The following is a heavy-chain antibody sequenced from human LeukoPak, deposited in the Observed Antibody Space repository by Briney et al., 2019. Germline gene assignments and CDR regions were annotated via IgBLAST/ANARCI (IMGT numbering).Heavy chain of an antibody. V-gene: IGHV4-39*01. CDR3: ARRSGDSSGYYYVFWFDP. CDR2: IYYSGST. D-gene: IGHD3-22*01. J-gene: IGHJ5*02. Sequence: SETLSLTCTVSGGSISSSSYHWGRIRQPPGKGLEWIGSIYYSGSTYYNPSLQRPVSISVDPSKTPFSLKLSSVTAADTAVYYCARRSGDSSGYYYVFWFDPWGQGTLVTVSS. CDR1: GGSISSSSYH.